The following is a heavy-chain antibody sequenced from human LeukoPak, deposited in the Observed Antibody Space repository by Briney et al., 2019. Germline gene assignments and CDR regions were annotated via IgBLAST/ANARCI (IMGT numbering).Heavy chain of an antibody. CDR3: ARLSWYYFDY. CDR1: GGSISSYY. Sequence: SETLSLTCTVSGGSISSYYWSWIRQTPGKGLQWIGYVYNTGSTNYNPSLKSRVTISVDTSKNQFSPKLSSVTAADTAVYYCARLSWYYFDYWGQGTLVTVSS. CDR2: VYNTGST. D-gene: IGHD3-16*02. J-gene: IGHJ4*02. V-gene: IGHV4-59*01.